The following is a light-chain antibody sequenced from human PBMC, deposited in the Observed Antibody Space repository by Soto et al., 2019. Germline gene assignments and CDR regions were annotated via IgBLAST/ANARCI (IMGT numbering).Light chain of an antibody. CDR3: QQFRSSPPMYT. CDR1: QSVNSSY. CDR2: GTS. J-gene: IGKJ2*01. Sequence: EIVLTQSPGTLSLSPGERATLSCRASQSVNSSYLAWYQQKPGQAPSLLIYGTSRRATGIPDRFSGSGSGQDFTLTISRLEPEDFAAYHCQQFRSSPPMYTFGPGTKLEIK. V-gene: IGKV3-20*01.